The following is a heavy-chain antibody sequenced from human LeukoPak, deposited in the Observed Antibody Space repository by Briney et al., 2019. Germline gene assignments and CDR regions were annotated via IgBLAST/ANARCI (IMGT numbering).Heavy chain of an antibody. J-gene: IGHJ4*02. CDR3: ARPSNYYDSSGYPLYYFDY. CDR1: GFTFSSYA. V-gene: IGHV3-23*01. D-gene: IGHD3-22*01. Sequence: PGGSLRLSCAASGFTFSSYAMSWVRQAPGKGLEWVSAISGSGGSTYYADSVKGRFTISRDNSKNTLYLQMNSLRAEDTAVYYCARPSNYYDSSGYPLYYFDYWGQGTLVTVSS. CDR2: ISGSGGST.